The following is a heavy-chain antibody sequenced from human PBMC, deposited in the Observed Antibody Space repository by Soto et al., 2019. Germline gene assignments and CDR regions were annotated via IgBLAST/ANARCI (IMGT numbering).Heavy chain of an antibody. CDR1: GYTFTSYG. D-gene: IGHD3-3*01. CDR3: ARASSITVFGVVLIPGWLDP. V-gene: IGHV1-18*01. CDR2: ISAYNGNT. J-gene: IGHJ5*02. Sequence: QVQLVQSGAEVKKPGASVKVSCKASGYTFTSYGISWVRQAPGQGLEWMGWISAYNGNTNYAQELQGRVTMTTDTSTSTPDRERGSLTSDDTALYYCARASSITVFGVVLIPGWLDPWGQGTLVTVSS.